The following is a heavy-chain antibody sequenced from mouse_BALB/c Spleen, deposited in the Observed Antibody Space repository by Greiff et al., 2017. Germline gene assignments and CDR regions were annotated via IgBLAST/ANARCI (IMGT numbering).Heavy chain of an antibody. CDR3: ARALYRYEGSWFAY. V-gene: IGHV5-6-5*01. CDR1: GFTFSSYA. D-gene: IGHD2-14*01. J-gene: IGHJ3*01. Sequence: EVKLMESGGGLVKPGGSLKLSCAASGFTFSSYAMSWVRQTPEKRLEWVASISSGGSTYYPDSVKGRFTISRDNARNILYLQMSSLRSEDTAMYYCARALYRYEGSWFAYWGQGTLVTVSA. CDR2: ISSGGST.